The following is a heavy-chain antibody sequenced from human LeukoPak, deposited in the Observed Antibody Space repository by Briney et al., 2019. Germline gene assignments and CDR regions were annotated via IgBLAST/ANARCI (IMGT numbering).Heavy chain of an antibody. CDR1: GFTFTSYA. D-gene: IGHD4-17*01. CDR3: AKERLGGNYGDYAVDY. J-gene: IGHJ4*02. CDR2: VSGRGDGT. Sequence: GGSLRLSCAASGFTFTSYAMGWVRQAPGKGLEWVSSVSGRGDGTYYADSVKGRFTISRDNSKKTLDLHMDSLRAEDTAVYYCAKERLGGNYGDYAVDYWGQGTMVTVSS. V-gene: IGHV3-23*01.